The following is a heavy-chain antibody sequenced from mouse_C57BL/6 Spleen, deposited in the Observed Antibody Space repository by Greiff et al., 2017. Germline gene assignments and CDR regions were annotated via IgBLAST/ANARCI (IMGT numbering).Heavy chain of an antibody. J-gene: IGHJ4*01. CDR1: GFTFSDYG. CDR2: ISSGSSTI. CDR3: ARALGAVVARDAMDY. D-gene: IGHD1-1*01. V-gene: IGHV5-17*01. Sequence: EVQVVESGGGLVKPGGSLKLSCAASGFTFSDYGMHWVRQAPEKGLEWVAYISSGSSTIYYADTVKGRFTISRDNAKNTLFLQMTSLRSEDTAMYYCARALGAVVARDAMDYWGQGTSVTVSS.